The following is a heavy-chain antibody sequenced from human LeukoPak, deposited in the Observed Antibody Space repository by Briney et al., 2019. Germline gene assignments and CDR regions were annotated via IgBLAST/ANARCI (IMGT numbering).Heavy chain of an antibody. CDR2: IRSKANSYAT. CDR1: GFTVTDAW. D-gene: IGHD3-9*01. V-gene: IGHV3-73*01. J-gene: IGHJ4*02. CDR3: QTFGWDFDY. Sequence: GGSLRLSCAASGFTVTDAWMNWVRQASGKGLEWVGRIRSKANSYATAYAASVKGRFTISRDDSKNTAYLQMNSLKTEDTAVYYCQTFGWDFDYWGQGTLVTVSS.